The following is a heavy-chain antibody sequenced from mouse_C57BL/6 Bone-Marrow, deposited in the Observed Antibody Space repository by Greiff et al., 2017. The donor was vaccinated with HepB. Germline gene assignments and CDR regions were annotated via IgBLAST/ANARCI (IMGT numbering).Heavy chain of an antibody. D-gene: IGHD5-1-1*01. J-gene: IGHJ4*01. CDR3: ARGEILDAMDY. V-gene: IGHV5-17*01. CDR2: ISSGSSTI. Sequence: EVQVVESGGGLVKPGGSLKLSCAASGFTFSDYGMHWVRQAPGKGLEWVAYISSGSSTIYYADTVKGRFTISRDNAKNTLFLQMTSLRSEDTAMYYCARGEILDAMDYWGQGTSVTVSS. CDR1: GFTFSDYG.